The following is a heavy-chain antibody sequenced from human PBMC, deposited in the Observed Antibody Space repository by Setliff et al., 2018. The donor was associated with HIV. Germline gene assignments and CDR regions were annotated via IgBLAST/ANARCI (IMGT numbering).Heavy chain of an antibody. V-gene: IGHV4-39*01. Sequence: PSETLSLTCTVSGGLISSSGSYWGWIRQPPGKGLEWIGNIYSTGRTYYKLSLESRVTISIDTSKNQLSLNVNSVTAADTATYYCATPGCDDDVFGYFRFWGRGTLVTAS. J-gene: IGHJ1*01. D-gene: IGHD2-2*01. CDR2: IYSTGRT. CDR3: ATPGCDDDVFGYFRF. CDR1: GGLISSSGSY.